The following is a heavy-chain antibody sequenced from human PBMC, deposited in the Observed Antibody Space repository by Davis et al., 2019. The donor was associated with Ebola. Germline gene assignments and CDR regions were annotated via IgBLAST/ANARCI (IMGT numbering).Heavy chain of an antibody. D-gene: IGHD2-8*01. CDR3: ARDLVGVALDY. CDR1: GYSFSRYY. V-gene: IGHV1-2*04. CDR2: INPNSGGT. Sequence: ASVKVSCKASGYSFSRYYMHWVRQAPGQGLEWMGWINPNSGGTNYAQKFQGWVTMTRDTSISTAYMELSRLRSDDTAVYYCARDLVGVALDYWGQGTLVTVSS. J-gene: IGHJ4*02.